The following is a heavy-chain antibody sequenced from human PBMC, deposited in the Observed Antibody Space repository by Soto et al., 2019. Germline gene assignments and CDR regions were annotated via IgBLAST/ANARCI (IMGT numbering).Heavy chain of an antibody. V-gene: IGHV1-46*03. CDR1: GYTLTELS. CDR2: INPSGGST. Sequence: GASVKVSCKVSGYTLTELSMHWVRQAPGKGLEWMGIINPSGGSTSYAQKFQGRVTMTRDTSTSTVYMELSSLRSEDTAVYYCARVPGYCSSTSRTNWFDPWGQGILVTLSS. D-gene: IGHD2-2*01. J-gene: IGHJ5*02. CDR3: ARVPGYCSSTSRTNWFDP.